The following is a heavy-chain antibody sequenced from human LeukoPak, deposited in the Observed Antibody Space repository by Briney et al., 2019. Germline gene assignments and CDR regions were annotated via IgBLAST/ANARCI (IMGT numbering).Heavy chain of an antibody. J-gene: IGHJ4*02. Sequence: PGGSLRLSCAASGFTFSSYWMHWVRQAPGKGLVWVSRINSDGSSTSYADSVKGRFTISRDNAKNTLYLQVNSLRAEDTAVYYCARDIAVAVADEIHWGQGTLVTVSS. CDR1: GFTFSSYW. CDR2: INSDGSST. V-gene: IGHV3-74*01. CDR3: ARDIAVAVADEIH. D-gene: IGHD6-19*01.